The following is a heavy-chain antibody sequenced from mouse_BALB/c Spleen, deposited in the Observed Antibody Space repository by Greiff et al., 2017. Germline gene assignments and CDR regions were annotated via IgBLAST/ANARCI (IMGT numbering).Heavy chain of an antibody. CDR3: AGLLRPYAMDY. D-gene: IGHD1-2*01. CDR2: INSNGGST. CDR1: GFTFSSYG. Sequence: EVQLVESGGGLVQPGGSLKLSCAASGFTFSSYGMSWVRQTPDKRLELVATINSNGGSTYYPDSVKGRFTISRDNAKNTLYLQMSSLKSEDTAMYYCAGLLRPYAMDYWGQGTSVTVSS. J-gene: IGHJ4*01. V-gene: IGHV5-6-3*01.